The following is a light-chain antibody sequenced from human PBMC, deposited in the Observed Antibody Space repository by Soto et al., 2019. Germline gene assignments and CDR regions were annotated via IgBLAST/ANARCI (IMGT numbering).Light chain of an antibody. V-gene: IGKV3-15*01. J-gene: IGKJ1*01. CDR2: GAS. CDR1: QNLRSS. Sequence: GMTQSPATLSVSPGERATLSCRASQNLRSSLAWYQQKPGQAPRLLIYGASTRATGIPARFSGSGSGTEFTLTISSLQSEDFAVYFCQQYNIRPQTFGQGTKVDIK. CDR3: QQYNIRPQT.